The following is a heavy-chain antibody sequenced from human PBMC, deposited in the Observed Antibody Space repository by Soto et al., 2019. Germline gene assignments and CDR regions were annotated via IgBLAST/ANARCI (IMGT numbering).Heavy chain of an antibody. CDR3: DTLPRRVGGYVFDY. D-gene: IGHD5-12*01. V-gene: IGHV3-48*02. Sequence: EVQLVESGGGLVQPGGSLRLSCAASGFTFSSYSMNWVRQAPGKGLEWVSYISSSSSTIYYADSVKGRFTISRDNAKNSLYLQMNSLRDEDTAVYYCDTLPRRVGGYVFDYCGQGTLVTVSS. CDR2: ISSSSSTI. J-gene: IGHJ4*02. CDR1: GFTFSSYS.